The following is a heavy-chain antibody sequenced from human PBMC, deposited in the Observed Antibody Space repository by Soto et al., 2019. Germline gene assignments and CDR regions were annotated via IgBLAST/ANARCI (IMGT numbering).Heavy chain of an antibody. CDR2: ISAYNGNT. V-gene: IGHV1-18*04. D-gene: IGHD6-19*01. CDR3: ARVPGGSGWSDVDY. J-gene: IGHJ4*02. CDR1: GYTFTSYG. Sequence: QVQLVQSGAEVKKPGASVKVSCKASGYTFTSYGISWVRQAPGQGLEWMGWISAYNGNTNYAQKLQGRVTMTTDTXXXXAYMELRSLRSDDTAVYYCARVPGGSGWSDVDYWGQGTLVTVSS.